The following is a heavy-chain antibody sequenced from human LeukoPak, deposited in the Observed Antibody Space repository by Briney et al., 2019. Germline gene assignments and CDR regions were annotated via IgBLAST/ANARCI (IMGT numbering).Heavy chain of an antibody. Sequence: SETLSLTCAVYGGSFSGYYWSWIRQPPGKGLEWIGEINHSGSTNYNPSLKSRVTISVDTSKNQFSLKLSSVTAADAAVYYCARDTVVATSYYYFDYWGQGTLVTVSS. CDR3: ARDTVVATSYYYFDY. CDR1: GGSFSGYY. CDR2: INHSGST. D-gene: IGHD5-12*01. J-gene: IGHJ4*02. V-gene: IGHV4-34*01.